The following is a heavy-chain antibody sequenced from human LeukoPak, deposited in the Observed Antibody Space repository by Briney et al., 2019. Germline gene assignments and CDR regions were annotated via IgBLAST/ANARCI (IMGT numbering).Heavy chain of an antibody. CDR2: INSDGSST. Sequence: PGGSLRLSCAAYGFTLSSYWMHWVRQAPGKGLVWVSRINSDGSSTTYADSVKGRITISRDNAKNTLYLQMNSLRAEDTAVYYCAREDYSDYYMDVWGKGTTVTVSS. CDR1: GFTLSSYW. CDR3: AREDYSDYYMDV. D-gene: IGHD4-11*01. V-gene: IGHV3-74*01. J-gene: IGHJ6*03.